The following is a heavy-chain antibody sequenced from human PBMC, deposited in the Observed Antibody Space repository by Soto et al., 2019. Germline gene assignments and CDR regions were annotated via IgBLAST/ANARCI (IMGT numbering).Heavy chain of an antibody. V-gene: IGHV4-59*01. D-gene: IGHD1-26*01. Sequence: SETLSLTCTVSGDSLSGYYGSWIRQPPGKRPEWLGCIYSSGSTKYNPSLRSRVTLSIDTPRSQFSLRLNSVTAADTAVYYCARARYYGAKNDFWGQGTRVTVSS. CDR1: GDSLSGYY. CDR2: IYSSGST. CDR3: ARARYYGAKNDF. J-gene: IGHJ4*02.